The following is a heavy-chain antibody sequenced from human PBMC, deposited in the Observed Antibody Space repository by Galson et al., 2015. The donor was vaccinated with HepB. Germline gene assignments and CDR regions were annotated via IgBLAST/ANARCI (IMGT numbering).Heavy chain of an antibody. CDR1: GFTFSSYA. CDR3: AKVQPTAGEGPYYYYGMDV. CDR2: ISGSGGST. Sequence: SLRLSCAASGFTFSSYAMSWVRQAPGKGLEWVSAISGSGGSTYYADSVKGRFTISRDNSKNTLYLQMNSLRAEDTAVYYCAKVQPTAGEGPYYYYGMDVWGQGTTVTVSS. D-gene: IGHD6-13*01. V-gene: IGHV3-23*01. J-gene: IGHJ6*02.